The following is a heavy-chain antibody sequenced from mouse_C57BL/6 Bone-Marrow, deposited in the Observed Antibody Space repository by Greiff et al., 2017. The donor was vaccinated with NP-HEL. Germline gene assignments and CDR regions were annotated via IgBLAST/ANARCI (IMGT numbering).Heavy chain of an antibody. Sequence: VKLQQSGAELAKPGASVKLSCKASGYTFTSYWMHWVKQRPGQGLEWIGYINPSSGYTKYNQKFKDKATLTADKSSSTAYMQLSSLTYEDSAVYYCASPITTVVATSDYFDYWGQGTTLTVSS. CDR2: INPSSGYT. J-gene: IGHJ2*01. CDR1: GYTFTSYW. D-gene: IGHD1-1*01. CDR3: ASPITTVVATSDYFDY. V-gene: IGHV1-7*01.